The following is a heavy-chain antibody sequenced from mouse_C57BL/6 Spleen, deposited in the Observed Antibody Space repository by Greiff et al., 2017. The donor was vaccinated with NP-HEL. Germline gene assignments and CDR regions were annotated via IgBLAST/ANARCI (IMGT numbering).Heavy chain of an antibody. Sequence: EVQLQQSGPELVKPGASVKISCKASGYTFTDYYMNWVKQSHGKSLEWIGDINPNNGGTSYNQKFKGKATLTVDKSSSTAYMELRSLTSEDSAVYYCAREYYYGSSPYWGQGTTLTVSS. CDR2: INPNNGGT. D-gene: IGHD1-1*01. J-gene: IGHJ2*01. V-gene: IGHV1-26*01. CDR3: AREYYYGSSPY. CDR1: GYTFTDYY.